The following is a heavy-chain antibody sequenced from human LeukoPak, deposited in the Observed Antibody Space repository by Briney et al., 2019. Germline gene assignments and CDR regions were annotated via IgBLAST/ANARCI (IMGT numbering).Heavy chain of an antibody. Sequence: SETLSLTCTVSGLSINSFYWNWFRQTPGKGLEWIGYIYHSGSTNYNPSLKSRLTMSLDASKKQISLSLSSVTAADTAVYFCARGHNWNVGQDYWGQGSLVSVSS. CDR2: IYHSGST. D-gene: IGHD1-20*01. CDR1: GLSINSFY. V-gene: IGHV4-59*13. J-gene: IGHJ4*02. CDR3: ARGHNWNVGQDY.